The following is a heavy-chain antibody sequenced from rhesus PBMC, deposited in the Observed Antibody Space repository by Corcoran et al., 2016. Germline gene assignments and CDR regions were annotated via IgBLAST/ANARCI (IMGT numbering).Heavy chain of an antibody. V-gene: IGHV3-136*01. J-gene: IGHJ4*01. Sequence: EVQLVESGGGLVQPGGSLRLSCAASGSTFSSYDMSWVRQAPGKGLEWVSYIIYTGKTTYYADSVKGRFTLSRDNAKNSLSLQMSSLRAEDTAVYYCTSEFDGYFDYWGQGVLVTVSS. CDR2: IIYTGKTT. CDR1: GSTFSSYD. CDR3: TSEFDGYFDY.